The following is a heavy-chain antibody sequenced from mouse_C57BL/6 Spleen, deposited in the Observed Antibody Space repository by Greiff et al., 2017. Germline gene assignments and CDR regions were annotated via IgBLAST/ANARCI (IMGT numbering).Heavy chain of an antibody. Sequence: VQLQQSGTVLARPGASVKMSCKTSGYTFTSYWMHWVKQRPGQGLEWIGAIYPGNSDTSYNQKFKGKTKLTAVTSASTAYMELSSLTNEDSAVYYCTRPTVGGRWYFEVWGTGTTVTVSS. CDR2: IYPGNSDT. D-gene: IGHD1-1*01. V-gene: IGHV1-5*01. CDR3: TRPTVGGRWYFEV. CDR1: GYTFTSYW. J-gene: IGHJ1*03.